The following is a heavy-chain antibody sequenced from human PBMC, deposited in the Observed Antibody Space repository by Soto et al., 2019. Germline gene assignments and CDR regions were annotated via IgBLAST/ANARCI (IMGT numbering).Heavy chain of an antibody. CDR3: ARTGFGDHNYFDC. CDR1: GGSFSGYY. Sequence: SETMSLTCAVYGGSFSGYYWSRIRQPPGKGLEWIGEINHSESTNYNPSFKSRVTISVDTSKNQFSLKLSSVTAADTAVYYCARTGFGDHNYFDCWGPGTLVTVSS. D-gene: IGHD3-10*01. V-gene: IGHV4-34*01. J-gene: IGHJ4*02. CDR2: INHSEST.